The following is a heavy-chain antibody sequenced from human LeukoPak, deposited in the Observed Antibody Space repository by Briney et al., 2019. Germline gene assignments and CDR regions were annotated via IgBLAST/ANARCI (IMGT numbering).Heavy chain of an antibody. D-gene: IGHD1-26*01. J-gene: IGHJ4*02. CDR2: IYHSGST. CDR3: ARDSARVGTSHPLDY. Sequence: SETLSLTCAVSGGSISSSNWWSWVRQPPGKGLEWIGEIYHSGSTNYNPSLKSRVTISVDTSKNQFSLKLSSVTAADTAVYYCARDSARVGTSHPLDYWGQGTLVTVSS. CDR1: GGSISSSNW. V-gene: IGHV4-4*02.